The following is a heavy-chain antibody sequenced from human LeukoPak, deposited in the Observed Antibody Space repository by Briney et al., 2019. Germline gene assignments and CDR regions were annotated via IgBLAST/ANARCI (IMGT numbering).Heavy chain of an antibody. D-gene: IGHD3-10*01. CDR1: GFTFSSYW. Sequence: GGSLRLSSAASGFTFSSYWMIWVRQAPGTGLEWVAYIKHDGSEKYYVGSVTSRCTISRDNANNSLYLQMNGLTAEDTAVYYCAREGQPGDFDYWGQGTLVTVSS. CDR2: IKHDGSEK. V-gene: IGHV3-7*01. J-gene: IGHJ4*02. CDR3: AREGQPGDFDY.